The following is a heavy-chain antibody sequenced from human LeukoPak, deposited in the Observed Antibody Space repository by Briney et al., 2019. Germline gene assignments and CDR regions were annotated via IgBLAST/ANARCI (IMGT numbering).Heavy chain of an antibody. CDR2: IKQDGSEK. V-gene: IGHV3-7*03. CDR3: ARVAASDYGDYGPLYFDY. Sequence: GSLRLSCAASGFTFSSHWMSWVRQAPGKGLEWVANIKQDGSEKYYVDSVKGRFTISRDNAKNSLYLQMNSLRAEDTAVYYCARVAASDYGDYGPLYFDYWGQGTLVTVSS. CDR1: GFTFSSHW. J-gene: IGHJ4*02. D-gene: IGHD4-17*01.